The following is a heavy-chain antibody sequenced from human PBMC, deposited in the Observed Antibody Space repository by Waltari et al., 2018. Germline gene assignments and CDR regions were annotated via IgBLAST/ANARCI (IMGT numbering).Heavy chain of an antibody. Sequence: QVQLQESGPGLVKPSETLSLTCTVPGDSINSGSYFWSWIRQPAGEGLDFIGRIYKYGDTIYNPSLTGRGTITMDMSRNQFSLRLKSVTAADTAVYYCTRDPAGGIDVWGQGTLVTVSS. J-gene: IGHJ4*02. V-gene: IGHV4-61*02. D-gene: IGHD3-16*01. CDR2: IYKYGDT. CDR1: GDSINSGSYF. CDR3: TRDPAGGIDV.